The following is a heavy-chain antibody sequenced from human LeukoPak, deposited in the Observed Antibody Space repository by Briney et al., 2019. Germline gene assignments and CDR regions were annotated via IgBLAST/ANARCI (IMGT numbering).Heavy chain of an antibody. CDR2: IYTSGST. CDR3: ARLYSSSSSAFGI. V-gene: IGHV4-4*09. J-gene: IGHJ3*02. D-gene: IGHD6-6*01. Sequence: SETLSLTCTVSGGSISSYYWSWIRQPPGKGLEWIGYIYTSGSTNYNPSLKSRVTISVDTSKNQFSLKLSSVTAADTAVYYCARLYSSSSSAFGIWGQGTMVTVSS. CDR1: GGSISSYY.